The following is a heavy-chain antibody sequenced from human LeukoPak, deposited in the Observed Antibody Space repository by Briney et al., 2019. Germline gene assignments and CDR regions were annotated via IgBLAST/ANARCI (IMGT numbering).Heavy chain of an antibody. Sequence: ASVKVSCKVSGYTLTELAMHWVLQAPGKGLEWMGGFDPEKGETIYTQQLQGRLTMTEDTSTDTAYMELSSLTSEDTAVYYCATPLGPLGLIPYYFDYWGQGTLVTVSS. V-gene: IGHV1-24*01. CDR1: GYTLTELA. CDR3: ATPLGPLGLIPYYFDY. CDR2: FDPEKGET. J-gene: IGHJ4*02. D-gene: IGHD2-21*01.